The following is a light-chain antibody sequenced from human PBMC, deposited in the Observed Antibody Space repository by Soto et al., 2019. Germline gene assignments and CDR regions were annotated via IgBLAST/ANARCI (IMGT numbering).Light chain of an antibody. CDR1: ASDIGGYTF. J-gene: IGLJ2*01. CDR3: LSGYV. V-gene: IGLV2-8*01. Sequence: QSALTQPPSASGSPGQSVAISCTGTASDIGGYTFVSWYQQHPGKAPKLLIYDVNKRPSGVPDRFSGSKSGTSASLAITGLQAEDEADYSSLSGYVFGGGTKLTVL. CDR2: DVN.